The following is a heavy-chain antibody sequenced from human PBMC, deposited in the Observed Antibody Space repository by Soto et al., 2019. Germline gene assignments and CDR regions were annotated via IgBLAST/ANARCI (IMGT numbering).Heavy chain of an antibody. CDR3: ARDPGTDAFDI. CDR2: ISYDGSNK. CDR1: GFTFSSYA. J-gene: IGHJ3*02. Sequence: GGSLRLSCAASGFTFSSYAMHWVRQAPGKGLEWVAVISYDGSNKYYADSVKGRFTISRDNSKNTLYLQMNSLRAEDTAVYYCARDPGTDAFDIWGQGTMVTVSS. V-gene: IGHV3-30-3*01.